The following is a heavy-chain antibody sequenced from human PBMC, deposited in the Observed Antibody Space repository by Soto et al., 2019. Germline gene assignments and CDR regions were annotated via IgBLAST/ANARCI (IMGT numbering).Heavy chain of an antibody. J-gene: IGHJ4*02. CDR1: GFTFSTYA. CDR3: ESMSPDSSGSSY. V-gene: IGHV3-23*01. D-gene: IGHD3-22*01. Sequence: GGSLRLSCAASGFTFSTYAMSWVRQSPGKRLEWVSALSSTGDSTNYADSVKGRFTISRDNSKNTLFLQMNSLRAEDTAVYYCESMSPDSSGSSYGGKGTLVTV. CDR2: LSSTGDST.